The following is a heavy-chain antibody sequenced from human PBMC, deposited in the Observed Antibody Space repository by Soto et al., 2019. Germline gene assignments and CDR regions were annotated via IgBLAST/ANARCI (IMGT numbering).Heavy chain of an antibody. CDR3: ARVLVVWNDVSDFDY. J-gene: IGHJ4*02. D-gene: IGHD1-1*01. CDR2: ISAYNGNT. V-gene: IGHV1-18*01. Sequence: QVQLVQSGAEVKKPGASVKVSCKASGYTFTSYGISWVRQAPGQGLEWMGWISAYNGNTNYAQKLQGRVTMTTDTSTSRAYMELRSLRSDDTAVYYCARVLVVWNDVSDFDYWGQGTLVTVSS. CDR1: GYTFTSYG.